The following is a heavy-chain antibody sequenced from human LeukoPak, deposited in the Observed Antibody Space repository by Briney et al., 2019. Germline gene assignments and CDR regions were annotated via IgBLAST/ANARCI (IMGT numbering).Heavy chain of an antibody. CDR3: ARGPYYYGSGRFSYYYYMDV. D-gene: IGHD3-10*01. J-gene: IGHJ6*03. CDR1: GGSFSGYY. V-gene: IGHV4-34*01. Sequence: SETLSLTCAVYGGSFSGYYWSWIRQPPGKGLEWIGEINHSGSTNYNPSLKSRVTISVDTPKNQFSLKLSSVTAADTAVYYCARGPYYYGSGRFSYYYYMDVWGKGTTVTVSS. CDR2: INHSGST.